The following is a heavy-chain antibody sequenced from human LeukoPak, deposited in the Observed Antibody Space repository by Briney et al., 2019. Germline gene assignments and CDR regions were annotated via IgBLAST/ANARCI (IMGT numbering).Heavy chain of an antibody. CDR1: GGTFSSYA. J-gene: IGHJ3*02. D-gene: IGHD3-10*01. Sequence: SVKVSCKASGGTFSSYAISWVRQAPGQGLEWMGGIIPIFGTANYAQKFQGRVTITADESTGTAYMELSSLRSEDTAVYYCARAIGVWSSGAFDIWGQGTMVTVSS. CDR3: ARAIGVWSSGAFDI. V-gene: IGHV1-69*13. CDR2: IIPIFGTA.